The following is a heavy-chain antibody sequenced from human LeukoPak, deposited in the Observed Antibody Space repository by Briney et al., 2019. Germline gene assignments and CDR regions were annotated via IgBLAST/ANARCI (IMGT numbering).Heavy chain of an antibody. CDR1: GYTFTRYG. Sequence: ASVKVSCRASGYTFTRYGISRVRQAPGQGLDWMGWMSAYNGNTNYAQKLQGRVTMTTDTSTSTAYMELRSLRSDDTAVYYCARDYGSGSYYLTFDYWGQGTLVTVSS. D-gene: IGHD3-10*01. J-gene: IGHJ4*02. CDR3: ARDYGSGSYYLTFDY. V-gene: IGHV1-18*01. CDR2: MSAYNGNT.